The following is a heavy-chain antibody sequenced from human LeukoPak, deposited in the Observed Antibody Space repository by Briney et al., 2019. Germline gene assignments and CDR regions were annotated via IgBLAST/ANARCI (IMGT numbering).Heavy chain of an antibody. CDR3: AREEGSYYDSSGYYRIDY. V-gene: IGHV4-34*01. J-gene: IGHJ4*02. D-gene: IGHD3-22*01. Sequence: SETLSPTCAVYGGSFSGYYWSWIRQPPGKGLEWIGEINHSGSTNYNPSLKSRVTISVDTSENQFSLKLSSVTAADTAVYYCAREEGSYYDSSGYYRIDYWGQGTLVTVSS. CDR1: GGSFSGYY. CDR2: INHSGST.